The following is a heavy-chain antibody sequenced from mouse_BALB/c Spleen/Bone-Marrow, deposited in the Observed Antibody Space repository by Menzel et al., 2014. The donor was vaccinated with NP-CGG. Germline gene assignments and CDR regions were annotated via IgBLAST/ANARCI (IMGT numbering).Heavy chain of an antibody. J-gene: IGHJ2*01. V-gene: IGHV5-17*02. CDR3: TRGGNWEDFDY. Sequence: EVKLMESGGGLVQPGGSRKLSCAASGFTFSSFGMHWVRQAPEKGLEWVAYISSGSSPIFYADTVKGRLTISRDNPKNTLFLQMTSLRSEDTAIYYCTRGGNWEDFDYWGQGTTLTVSS. D-gene: IGHD4-1*01. CDR1: GFTFSSFG. CDR2: ISSGSSPI.